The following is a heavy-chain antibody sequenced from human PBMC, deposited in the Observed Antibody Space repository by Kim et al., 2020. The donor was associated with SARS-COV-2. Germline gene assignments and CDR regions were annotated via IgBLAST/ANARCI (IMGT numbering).Heavy chain of an antibody. CDR3: AKDGNDIVVVTAIHFVGPYFDY. J-gene: IGHJ4*02. CDR1: GFTFSSYA. CDR2: ISGSGGST. Sequence: GGSLRLSCAASGFTFSSYAMSWVRQAPGKGLEWVSAISGSGGSTYYADSVKGRFTISRDNSKNTLYLQMNSLRAEDTAVYYCAKDGNDIVVVTAIHFVGPYFDYWGQGTLVTVSS. V-gene: IGHV3-23*01. D-gene: IGHD2-21*02.